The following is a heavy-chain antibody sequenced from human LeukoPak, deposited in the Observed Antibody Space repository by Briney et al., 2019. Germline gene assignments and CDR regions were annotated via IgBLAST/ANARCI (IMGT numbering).Heavy chain of an antibody. CDR3: ARVMSASVWRSYGSYYYYYYMDI. J-gene: IGHJ6*03. CDR2: IKQEGSEK. D-gene: IGHD3-16*01. CDR1: GFTFSSYW. Sequence: GGSLRLSCAASGFTFSSYWMSWVRQAPGKGLEWVANIKQEGSEKYSVDSVRGRFTISRDNAKNSLYMQMNSLSAEDTALYYCARVMSASVWRSYGSYYYYYYMDIWGKGTTVTVSS. V-gene: IGHV3-7*01.